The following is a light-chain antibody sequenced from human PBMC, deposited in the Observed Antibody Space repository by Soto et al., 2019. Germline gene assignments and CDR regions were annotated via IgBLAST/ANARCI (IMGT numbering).Light chain of an antibody. CDR1: QGISRW. J-gene: IGKJ4*01. Sequence: IQLTHSPSSVSASVGNRVTITCRASQGISRWLAWYQQKQGKAPKXLIYAASSLQSGVPSRFSGSGSGTDGTIPISSLQMEDGATYYCQQANSFTLTIGGGAKVDIK. CDR3: QQANSFTLT. V-gene: IGKV1-12*01. CDR2: AAS.